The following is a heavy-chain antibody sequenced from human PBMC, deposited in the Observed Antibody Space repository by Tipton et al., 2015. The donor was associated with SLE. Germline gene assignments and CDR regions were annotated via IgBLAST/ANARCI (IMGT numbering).Heavy chain of an antibody. V-gene: IGHV4-61*09. CDR1: GVSISRGSYF. J-gene: IGHJ4*02. Sequence: TLSLTCSVSGVSISRGSYFWTWIRQPAGKGLEWVGHIFSTGITDYNPSLKSRVSISADTSKNQFSLNLDSMTAADTAVYHCARGPFQRWPPGAYWGQGTLVTVSS. CDR2: IFSTGIT. CDR3: ARGPFQRWPPGAY. D-gene: IGHD6-19*01.